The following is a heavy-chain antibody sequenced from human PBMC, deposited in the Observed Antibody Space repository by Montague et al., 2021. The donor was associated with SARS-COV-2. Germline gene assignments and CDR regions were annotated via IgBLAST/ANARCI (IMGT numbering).Heavy chain of an antibody. D-gene: IGHD6-19*01. CDR3: ARGSGWMGNAFDI. Sequence: SETLSLTCTVSGGSISSYYWGWIRQPPGKGLEWIGYIYYSGSTNHNPSLKSRVTISVDTSKNQFSLKLSSVTAADTAVYHCARGSGWMGNAFDIWGQGTMVTVSS. CDR1: GGSISSYY. J-gene: IGHJ3*02. V-gene: IGHV4-59*01. CDR2: IYYSGST.